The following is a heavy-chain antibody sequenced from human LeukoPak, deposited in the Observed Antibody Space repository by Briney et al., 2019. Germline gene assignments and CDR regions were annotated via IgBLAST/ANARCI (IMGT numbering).Heavy chain of an antibody. CDR1: GYTFTSYV. J-gene: IGHJ5*01. CDR2: ISSDKGET. V-gene: IGHV1-18*01. D-gene: IGHD6-13*01. CDR3: ARDIAPSGAWWLDS. Sequence: ASVKVSCKASGYTFTSYVISWVRQAPGQGLEWMGWISSDKGETNYAQRFRGRVTMTRDTSISTAYMEVNRLTSDDTAFYYCARDIAPSGAWWLDSWGQGTLITVSS.